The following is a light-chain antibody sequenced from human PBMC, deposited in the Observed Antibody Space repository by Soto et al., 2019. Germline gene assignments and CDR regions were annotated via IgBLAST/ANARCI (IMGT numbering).Light chain of an antibody. CDR2: GAS. CDR1: QSIGTY. J-gene: IGKJ3*01. Sequence: ETMMTQSPPTLPLTPGERAIVSCRASQSIGTYLAWYQQKRGQSPRLLIYGASTRATGIPARFSGSGSGTEFTLTINSLEPEDFAAYYCQQYGSSPPGVTFGPGTKVDI. CDR3: QQYGSSPPGVT. V-gene: IGKV3-20*01.